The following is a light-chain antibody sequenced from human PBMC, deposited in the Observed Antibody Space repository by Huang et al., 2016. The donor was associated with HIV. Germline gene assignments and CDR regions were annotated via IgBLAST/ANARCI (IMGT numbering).Light chain of an antibody. CDR3: QQYDTPPTT. V-gene: IGKV3-15*01. CDR2: GAY. CDR1: QIVGSN. J-gene: IGKJ3*01. Sequence: EIVMTQSPATLSVSPGERVTLSCRASQIVGSNSAWYQQKPGQAPRLLIFGAYKRAIGIPPRFSGSGSGTEFTLTISSLQSEDFAVYYCQQYDTPPTTFGPGTRVDIK.